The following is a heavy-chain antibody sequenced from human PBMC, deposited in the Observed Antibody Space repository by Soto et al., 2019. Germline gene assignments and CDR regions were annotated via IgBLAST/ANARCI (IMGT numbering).Heavy chain of an antibody. CDR3: GRGGVGATALGWFDP. CDR2: INTRSGET. D-gene: IGHD1-26*01. CDR1: GYTFIGYY. V-gene: IGHV1-2*06. J-gene: IGHJ5*02. Sequence: GASVNVSFKAAGYTFIGYYIHWVRQAPGQWLEWMGRINTRSGETTYENKFQGRLTMTRDTSISTAYMELSSLRSDDTAVYYCGRGGVGATALGWFDP.